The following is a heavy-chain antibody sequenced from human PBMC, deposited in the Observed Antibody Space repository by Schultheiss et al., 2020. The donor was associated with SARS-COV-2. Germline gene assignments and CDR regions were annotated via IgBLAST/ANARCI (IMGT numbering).Heavy chain of an antibody. D-gene: IGHD2-15*01. CDR2: INPNSGGT. CDR3: ARELRSRCSGGSCHDP. J-gene: IGHJ5*02. V-gene: IGHV1-2*02. CDR1: GYTFTGYY. Sequence: GESLKISCKASGYTFTGYYMHWVRQAPGQGLEWMGWINPNSGGTNYAQKFQGRVTMTRDTSISTAYMELSRLRSDDTAVYYCARELRSRCSGGSCHDPWGQGTLVTVSS.